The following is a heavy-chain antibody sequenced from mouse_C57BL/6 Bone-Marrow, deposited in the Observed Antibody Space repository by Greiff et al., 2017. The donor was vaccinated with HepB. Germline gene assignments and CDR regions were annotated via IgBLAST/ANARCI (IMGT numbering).Heavy chain of an antibody. V-gene: IGHV5-9-1*02. Sequence: DVKLVESGEGLVKPGGSLKLSCAASGFTFSSYAMSWVRQTPEKRLEWVAYISSGGDYIYYADTVKGRFTISRDNARNTLYLQMSSLKSEDTAMYYCTRERGSTRLYYYAMDYWGQGTSVTVSS. J-gene: IGHJ4*01. CDR1: GFTFSSYA. CDR3: TRERGSTRLYYYAMDY. CDR2: ISSGGDYI. D-gene: IGHD6-5*01.